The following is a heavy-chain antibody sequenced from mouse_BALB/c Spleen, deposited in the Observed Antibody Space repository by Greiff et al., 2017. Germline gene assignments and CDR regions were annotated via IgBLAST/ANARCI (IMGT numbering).Heavy chain of an antibody. J-gene: IGHJ4*01. CDR1: GFTFSSYT. Sequence: DVMLVESGGGLVKPGGSLKLSCAASGFTFSSYTMSWVRQTPEKRLEWVATISSGGSYTYYPDSVKGRFTISRDNAKNTLYLQMSSLKSEDTAMYYCTRETTVVAGDAMDYWGQGTSVTVAS. CDR2: ISSGGSYT. CDR3: TRETTVVAGDAMDY. D-gene: IGHD1-1*01. V-gene: IGHV5-6-4*01.